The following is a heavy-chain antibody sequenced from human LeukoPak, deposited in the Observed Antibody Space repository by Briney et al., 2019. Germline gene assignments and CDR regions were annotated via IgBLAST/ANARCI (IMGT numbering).Heavy chain of an antibody. CDR3: ARDELGYCSGGGSCSYFDY. CDR2: IYYSGST. D-gene: IGHD2-15*01. J-gene: IGHJ4*02. CDR1: GGSISSSSYY. V-gene: IGHV4-39*07. Sequence: PSETLSLTCTVSGGSISSSSYYWGWIRQPPGKGLEWIGSIYYSGSTYYNPSPKSRVTISVDTSKNQFSLKLSSVTAADTAIYYCARDELGYCSGGGSCSYFDYWGQGILVTVSS.